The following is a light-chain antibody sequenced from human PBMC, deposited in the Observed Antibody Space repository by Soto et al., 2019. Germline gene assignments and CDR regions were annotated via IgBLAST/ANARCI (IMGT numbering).Light chain of an antibody. CDR3: LQDYHYPYT. Sequence: AIEMTQSPSSLSASVGDRVTITCRASEGIRNDLGWYRQKPGKAPELLIYSASTLQNGVPARFSGSGSGTDFTLTISSLQPEDFATYYCLQDYHYPYTFGQGTNVDI. V-gene: IGKV1-6*01. J-gene: IGKJ2*01. CDR2: SAS. CDR1: EGIRND.